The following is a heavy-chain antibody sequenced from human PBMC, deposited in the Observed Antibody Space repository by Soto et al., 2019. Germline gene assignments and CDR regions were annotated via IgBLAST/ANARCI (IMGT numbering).Heavy chain of an antibody. CDR3: ARDSHYYDSSGYSRVDY. CDR2: IWYDGSNK. CDR1: GFTFSSYG. D-gene: IGHD3-22*01. J-gene: IGHJ4*02. Sequence: GGSLRLSCAASGFTFSSYGMHWVRQAPGKGLEWVAVIWYDGSNKYYADSVKGRFTISRDNSKNTLYLQMNSLRAEDTAVYYCARDSHYYDSSGYSRVDYWGQGTLVTVSS. V-gene: IGHV3-33*01.